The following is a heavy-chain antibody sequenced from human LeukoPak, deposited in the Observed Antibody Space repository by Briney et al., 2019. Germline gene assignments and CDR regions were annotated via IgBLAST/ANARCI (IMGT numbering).Heavy chain of an antibody. Sequence: SVKVSCKASGGTFSSYAISWVRQAPGQGLEWMGRIISILGIANYAQKFQGRVTITADKSTSTAYMELSSLRSEDTAVYYCARDRSRSEYYYYGMDVWGQGTTVTVSS. V-gene: IGHV1-69*04. J-gene: IGHJ6*02. CDR2: IISILGIA. CDR3: ARDRSRSEYYYYGMDV. D-gene: IGHD6-6*01. CDR1: GGTFSSYA.